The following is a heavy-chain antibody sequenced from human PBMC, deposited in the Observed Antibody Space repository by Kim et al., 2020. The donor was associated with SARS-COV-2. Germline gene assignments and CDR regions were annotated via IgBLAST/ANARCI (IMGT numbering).Heavy chain of an antibody. D-gene: IGHD2-15*01. V-gene: IGHV3-48*04. J-gene: IGHJ6*02. CDR3: AGYCSGGSCYPNYYYYGMDV. Sequence: GGSLRLSCAASGFTFSSYSMNWVRQAPGKGLEWVSYISSSSSTIYYADSVKGRFTISRDNAKNSLYLQMNSLRAEDTAVYYCAGYCSGGSCYPNYYYYGMDVWGQGTTVTVSS. CDR2: ISSSSSTI. CDR1: GFTFSSYS.